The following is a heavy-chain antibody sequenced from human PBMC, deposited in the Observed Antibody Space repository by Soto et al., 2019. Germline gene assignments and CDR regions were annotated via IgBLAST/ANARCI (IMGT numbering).Heavy chain of an antibody. CDR3: ARAQFYSGSGNYNNLMFDA. CDR2: MYHSGTF. J-gene: IGHJ5*02. D-gene: IGHD3-10*01. CDR1: GGSIGGVGYS. Sequence: SETLSLTCAVSGGSIGGVGYSWSWIRQPPGGGLEWIGYMYHSGTFLKSPSLKTRLTMSLDMSKNQFSLTLKSMTAADTAVYYCARAQFYSGSGNYNNLMFDAWGQGIQVTVYS. V-gene: IGHV4-30-2*01.